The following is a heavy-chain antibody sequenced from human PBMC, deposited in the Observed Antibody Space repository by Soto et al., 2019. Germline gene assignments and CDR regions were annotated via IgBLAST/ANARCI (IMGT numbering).Heavy chain of an antibody. D-gene: IGHD3-10*01. CDR3: ARDHDPWFYYGMDV. J-gene: IGHJ6*02. Sequence: RASVKVSCKASGYTFTSYAMHWVRQAPGQRLEWMGWINAGNGNTKYSQKFQGRVTITRDTSASTAYMELSSLRSEDTAVYYCARDHDPWFYYGMDVWGQGTTVTVSS. CDR1: GYTFTSYA. V-gene: IGHV1-3*01. CDR2: INAGNGNT.